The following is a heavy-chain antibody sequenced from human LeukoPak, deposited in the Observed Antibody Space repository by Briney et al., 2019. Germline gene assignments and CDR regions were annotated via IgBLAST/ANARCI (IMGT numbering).Heavy chain of an antibody. D-gene: IGHD3-22*01. J-gene: IGHJ4*02. CDR2: IHYSGST. V-gene: IGHV4-59*12. CDR3: AREHNDSSGYYYYFDY. Sequence: ASEPLSLTCTSSYSSITSCYTSWIRQPPGNRLGWIGFIHYSGSTNYNPSLKSRFTISVDTSKNQFSLKLSSVTAADTAVYYCAREHNDSSGYYYYFDYWGQGTLVTVSS. CDR1: YSSITSCY.